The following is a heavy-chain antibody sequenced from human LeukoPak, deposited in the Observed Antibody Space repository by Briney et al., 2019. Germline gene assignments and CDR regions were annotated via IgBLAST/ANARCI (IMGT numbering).Heavy chain of an antibody. D-gene: IGHD3-10*01. CDR2: IYTSGST. J-gene: IGHJ4*02. V-gene: IGHV4-4*07. CDR1: GGSISSYY. Sequence: SETLSLTCTVSGGSISSYYWSWIRQPAGKGLEWIGRIYTSGSTNYNPSLKSRVPMSVDASKNQFSLKLSSVTAADTAVYYCASGFSDEGFDYWGQGTLVTVSS. CDR3: ASGFSDEGFDY.